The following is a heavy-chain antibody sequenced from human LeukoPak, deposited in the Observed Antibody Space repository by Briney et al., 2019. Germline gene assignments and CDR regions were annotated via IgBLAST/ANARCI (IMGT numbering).Heavy chain of an antibody. J-gene: IGHJ6*02. CDR3: AREHWWRMDV. CDR2: ISTTSHFK. CDR1: GFTFSDHY. D-gene: IGHD2-15*01. Sequence: GGSLSLSCAASGFTFSDHYMAWIRQAPGKGLEWIFNISTTSHFKDYAYFMRGRSTASSDSANNSLHQLINSMTADATVYYYCAREHWWRMDVWGQGTTVTVSS. V-gene: IGHV3-11*05.